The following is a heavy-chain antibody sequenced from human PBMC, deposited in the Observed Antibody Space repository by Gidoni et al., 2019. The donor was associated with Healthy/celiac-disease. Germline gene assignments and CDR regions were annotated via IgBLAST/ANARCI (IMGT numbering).Heavy chain of an antibody. Sequence: QVQLQESGPGLVKPSETLSLTCTVSGGSISSYYWRWIRQPPGKGLEWIGYIYYSGSTNYNPSLKSRVTISVDTSKNQFSLKLSSVTAADTAVYYCARHRERGHGGAGIDYWGQGTLVTVSS. J-gene: IGHJ4*02. D-gene: IGHD1-26*01. CDR1: GGSISSYY. CDR3: ARHRERGHGGAGIDY. V-gene: IGHV4-59*08. CDR2: IYYSGST.